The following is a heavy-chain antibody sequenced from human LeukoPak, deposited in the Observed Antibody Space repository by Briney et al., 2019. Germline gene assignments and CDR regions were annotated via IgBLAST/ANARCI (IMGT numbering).Heavy chain of an antibody. D-gene: IGHD2-15*01. Sequence: ASVKVSCKASGYTFTGYYMHWVRQAPGQGLEWMGWINPNSGGTKYAQKFQGRVTMTRDTAISTAYMELGRLRSDDTAVYYWARLCSGGSCYSNRDYDYWGQGTLVTVSS. J-gene: IGHJ4*02. CDR2: INPNSGGT. CDR1: GYTFTGYY. V-gene: IGHV1-2*02. CDR3: ARLCSGGSCYSNRDYDY.